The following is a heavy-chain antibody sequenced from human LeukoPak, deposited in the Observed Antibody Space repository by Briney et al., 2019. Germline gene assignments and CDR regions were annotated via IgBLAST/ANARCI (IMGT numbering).Heavy chain of an antibody. V-gene: IGHV3-23*01. CDR2: IGSGGSGGT. Sequence: GGSLRLSCAASGFTFSSYSMRWVRQVPGKGLEWVSVIGSGGSGGTSYADSVRGRFTMSRDNSKNTLFLQMNSLRAEDTDVYYCAKRGCDTTTCSYYFDYWGRGTLVTVSS. CDR1: GFTFSSYS. J-gene: IGHJ4*02. CDR3: AKRGCDTTTCSYYFDY. D-gene: IGHD2-2*01.